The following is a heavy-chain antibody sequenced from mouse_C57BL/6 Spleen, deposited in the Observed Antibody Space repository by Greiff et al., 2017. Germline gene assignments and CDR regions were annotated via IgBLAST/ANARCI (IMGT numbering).Heavy chain of an antibody. Sequence: VQLVESGPGLVQPSQSLSITCTVSGFSLTSYGVHWVRQSPGKGLEWLGVIWSGGSTDYNAAFISRLSISKDNSKSQVFFKMNSLQADDTAIYYCARNSGNWAYFAYWGQGTLVTVSA. V-gene: IGHV2-2*01. J-gene: IGHJ3*01. CDR3: ARNSGNWAYFAY. D-gene: IGHD4-1*01. CDR2: IWSGGST. CDR1: GFSLTSYG.